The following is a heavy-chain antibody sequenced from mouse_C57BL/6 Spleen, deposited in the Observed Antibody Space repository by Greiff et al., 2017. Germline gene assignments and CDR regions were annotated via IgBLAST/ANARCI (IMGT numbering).Heavy chain of an antibody. Sequence: VKLVESGPGLVQPSQSLSITCTVSGFSLTSSGVHWVRQSPGKGLEWLGVIWSGGGTDYNAAFISRLSISKDKSKSQVFFKMNSLQADDTAIYYCARKNGNYGGFAYWGQGTLVTVSA. CDR3: ARKNGNYGGFAY. CDR2: IWSGGGT. CDR1: GFSLTSSG. V-gene: IGHV2-2*01. D-gene: IGHD2-1*01. J-gene: IGHJ3*01.